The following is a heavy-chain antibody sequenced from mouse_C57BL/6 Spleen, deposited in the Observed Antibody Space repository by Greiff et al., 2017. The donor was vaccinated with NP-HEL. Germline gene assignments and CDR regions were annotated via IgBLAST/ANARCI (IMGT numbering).Heavy chain of an antibody. CDR3: ASPGNYGSSHDY. V-gene: IGHV1-50*01. Sequence: QVQLQQPGAELVKPGASVKLSCKASGYTFTSYWMQWVKQRPGQGLEWIGEIDPSDSYTNYNQKFKGKATLTVDTSSSTAYMQLSSLTSEDSAVYYCASPGNYGSSHDYWGQGTTLTVSS. D-gene: IGHD1-1*01. CDR1: GYTFTSYW. CDR2: IDPSDSYT. J-gene: IGHJ2*01.